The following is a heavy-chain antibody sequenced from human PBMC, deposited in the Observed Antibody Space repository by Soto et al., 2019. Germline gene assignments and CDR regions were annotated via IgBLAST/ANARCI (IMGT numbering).Heavy chain of an antibody. J-gene: IGHJ5*02. CDR3: ARGHITGTPNNVAGNWFDP. CDR1: GGSFSGYY. V-gene: IGHV4-34*01. D-gene: IGHD1-7*01. CDR2: INHSGST. Sequence: PSETLSLPCAVYGGSFSGYYCSWIRQPPWKGLEWIGEINHSGSTNYNPSLKSRVTISVDTSKNQFSPKLSSVTAADTAVYYCARGHITGTPNNVAGNWFDPGGQGTLVKVSS.